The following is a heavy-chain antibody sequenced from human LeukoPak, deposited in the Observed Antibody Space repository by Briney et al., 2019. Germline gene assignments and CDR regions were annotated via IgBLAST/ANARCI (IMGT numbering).Heavy chain of an antibody. Sequence: GRSLRLSCAASGFTFSSYGMHWVRQAPGKGLEWVAVIWYDGSNKYYADSVKGRFTISRDNSKNTLYLQMNSPRAEDTAVYYCARDQTNIVVVPAAIVYWGQGTLVTASS. CDR3: ARDQTNIVVVPAAIVY. V-gene: IGHV3-33*01. CDR1: GFTFSSYG. CDR2: IWYDGSNK. J-gene: IGHJ4*02. D-gene: IGHD2-2*01.